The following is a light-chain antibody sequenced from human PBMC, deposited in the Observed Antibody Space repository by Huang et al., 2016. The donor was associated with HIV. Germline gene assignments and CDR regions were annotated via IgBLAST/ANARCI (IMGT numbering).Light chain of an antibody. CDR1: QSVSGN. Sequence: IVLTQSPATLSVSPVERATLSCRASQSVSGNLAWYQQKPGQAPRLLIFGASTRATGVPAKIRGSGSGTEFTLTITSLQSEDFAIYYCQQYNDWPITFGPGTKVDMK. J-gene: IGKJ3*01. CDR2: GAS. CDR3: QQYNDWPIT. V-gene: IGKV3-15*01.